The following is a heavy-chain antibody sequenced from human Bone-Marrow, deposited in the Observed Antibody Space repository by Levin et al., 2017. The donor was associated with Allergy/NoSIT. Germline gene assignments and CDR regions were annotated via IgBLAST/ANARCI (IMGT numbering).Heavy chain of an antibody. J-gene: IGHJ3*02. CDR2: ISSNSGRV. D-gene: IGHD3-10*01. CDR3: AKEIHSGSRGFRGFDM. CDR1: GFTFDDFV. Sequence: GGSLRLSCAATGFTFDDFVMHWVRQAPGKGLEWVSGISSNSGRVDYADSVKGRFTISRDNAKNSLYLQMNSLRAEDTAFYYCAKEIHSGSRGFRGFDMWGLGTMVTVSS. V-gene: IGHV3-9*01.